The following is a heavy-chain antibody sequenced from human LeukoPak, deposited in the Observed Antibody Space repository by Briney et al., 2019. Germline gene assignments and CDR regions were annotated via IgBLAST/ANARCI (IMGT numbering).Heavy chain of an antibody. Sequence: ASVKVSCKASGYTFTSYDINWVRQATGQGLEWMGWMNPNSGNTGYAQKFQGRVTMTRNTSISTAYMELSSLRSEDTAVYYCAKGSYDSSGYRYYYYYYYMDVWGKGTTVTVSS. J-gene: IGHJ6*03. V-gene: IGHV1-8*01. CDR1: GYTFTSYD. CDR3: AKGSYDSSGYRYYYYYYYMDV. D-gene: IGHD3-22*01. CDR2: MNPNSGNT.